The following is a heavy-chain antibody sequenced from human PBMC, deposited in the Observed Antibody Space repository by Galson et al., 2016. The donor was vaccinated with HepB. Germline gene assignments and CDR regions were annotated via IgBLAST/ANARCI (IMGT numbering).Heavy chain of an antibody. CDR3: ARGHWSGIVVGRFDY. CDR2: GYPGGPDS. V-gene: IGHV5-51*01. J-gene: IGHJ4*02. Sequence: QSGAEVKKPGESLQISCEASGSTFDNFWVGWVRQLPGKGLEWMGIGYPGGPDSNENIPSFEGRVTISAAPSLNTAYLQSNSLSASDSGIYFCARGHWSGIVVGRFDYWGKGTLVTVSS. D-gene: IGHD2-15*01. CDR1: GSTFDNFW.